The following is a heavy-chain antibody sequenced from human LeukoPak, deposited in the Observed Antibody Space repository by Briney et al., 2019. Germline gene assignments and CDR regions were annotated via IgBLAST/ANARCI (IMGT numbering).Heavy chain of an antibody. Sequence: GGSLRLSCAASRFTFSSYSMNWVRQAPGKGLEWVSSISSSSSYIYYADSVKGRFTISRDNAKNSLYLQMNSLRAEDTAVYYCARVIEWFGELAFDYWGQGTLVTVSS. CDR1: RFTFSSYS. CDR2: ISSSSSYI. D-gene: IGHD3-10*01. J-gene: IGHJ4*02. V-gene: IGHV3-21*01. CDR3: ARVIEWFGELAFDY.